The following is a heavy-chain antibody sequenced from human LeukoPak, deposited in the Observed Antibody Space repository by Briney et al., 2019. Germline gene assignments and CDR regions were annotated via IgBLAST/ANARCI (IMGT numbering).Heavy chain of an antibody. CDR1: GFTFSGFW. D-gene: IGHD1-26*01. Sequence: GSLRLSCAASGFTFSGFWMHWVRQAPGKGLVWVSRINGDESSTNYADSVKGRFTISRDNAKDTLYLHMNSLTAEDTAVYYCARGAKWAYYFDYWGQGTLVTVSS. CDR3: ARGAKWAYYFDY. CDR2: INGDESST. V-gene: IGHV3-74*01. J-gene: IGHJ4*02.